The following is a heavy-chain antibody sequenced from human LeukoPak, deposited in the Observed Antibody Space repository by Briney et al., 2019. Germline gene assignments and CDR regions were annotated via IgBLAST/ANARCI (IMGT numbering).Heavy chain of an antibody. CDR1: GGSISSFY. CDR3: ARGGWSLDY. Sequence: SETLSLTCTVSGGSISSFYWSWIRQPPGKGLEWIGYIYYTGNTNYNSSLESRVTISVDTSKNRFSLKLSSVTTADTAVYYCARGGWSLDYWGQGTLVTVSS. J-gene: IGHJ4*02. CDR2: IYYTGNT. V-gene: IGHV4-59*01.